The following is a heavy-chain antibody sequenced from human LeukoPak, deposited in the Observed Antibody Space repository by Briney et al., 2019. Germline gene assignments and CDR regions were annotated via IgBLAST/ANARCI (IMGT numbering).Heavy chain of an antibody. CDR3: ARGPYDFWSGYCGD. V-gene: IGHV1-69*05. D-gene: IGHD3-3*01. Sequence: SVKVSCKASGGTFSSYAISWVRQAPGQGLEWMGRIIPIFGTANYAQKFQGRVTITTDESTSTAYMELSSLRSEDTAVYYCARGPYDFWSGYCGDWGQGTLITVSS. J-gene: IGHJ4*02. CDR1: GGTFSSYA. CDR2: IIPIFGTA.